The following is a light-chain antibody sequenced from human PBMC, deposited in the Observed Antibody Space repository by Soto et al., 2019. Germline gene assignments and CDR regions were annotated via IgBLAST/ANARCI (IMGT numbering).Light chain of an antibody. J-gene: IGKJ1*01. CDR3: QQRSNWPRT. Sequence: IVFTHSPATLSLSPGERATLSCRASQSVSSYLAWYQQKPGQAPRLLIYDASNRATGIPARFSGSGSGTDFTLTISSLEPEDFAVYYCQQRSNWPRTFGQGTKV. CDR2: DAS. CDR1: QSVSSY. V-gene: IGKV3-11*01.